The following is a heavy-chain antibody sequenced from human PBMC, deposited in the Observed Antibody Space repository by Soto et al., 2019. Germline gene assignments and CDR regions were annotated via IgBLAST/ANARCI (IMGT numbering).Heavy chain of an antibody. Sequence: PGGSLRLSCAASGFTFSSYGMHWVRQAPGKGLEWVAVISYDGSNKYYADSVKGRFTISRDNSKNTLYLQMNSLRAEDTAVYYCAKEGSAGTSDYWGQGXLVTVYS. CDR3: AKEGSAGTSDY. D-gene: IGHD6-13*01. CDR2: ISYDGSNK. V-gene: IGHV3-30*18. J-gene: IGHJ4*02. CDR1: GFTFSSYG.